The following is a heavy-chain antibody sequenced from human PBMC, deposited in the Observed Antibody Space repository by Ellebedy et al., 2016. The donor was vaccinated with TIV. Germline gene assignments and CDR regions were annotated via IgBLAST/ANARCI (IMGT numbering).Heavy chain of an antibody. J-gene: IGHJ4*02. CDR1: GFTFSSYA. CDR2: ISYDGSNK. V-gene: IGHV3-30-3*01. Sequence: GESLKISXAASGFTFSSYAMHWVRQAPGKGLEWVAVISYDGSNKYYADSVKGRFTISRDNSKNTLYLQMNSLRAEDTAVYYCAKEEGFDYWGQGTLVTVSS. CDR3: AKEEGFDY.